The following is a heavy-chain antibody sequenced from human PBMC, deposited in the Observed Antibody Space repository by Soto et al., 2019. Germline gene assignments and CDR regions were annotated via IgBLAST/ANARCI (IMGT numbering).Heavy chain of an antibody. D-gene: IGHD6-6*01. CDR1: GYTFTSFG. J-gene: IGHJ5*02. CDR3: ATLNSYSSSPAGWFDP. V-gene: IGHV1-24*01. CDR2: FDPEDGET. Sequence: GASVKVSCKASGYTFTSFGVNWVRQAPGKGLEWMGGFDPEDGETIYAQKFQGRVTMTEDTSTDTAYMELSSLRSEDTAVYYCATLNSYSSSPAGWFDPWGQGXLVTVYS.